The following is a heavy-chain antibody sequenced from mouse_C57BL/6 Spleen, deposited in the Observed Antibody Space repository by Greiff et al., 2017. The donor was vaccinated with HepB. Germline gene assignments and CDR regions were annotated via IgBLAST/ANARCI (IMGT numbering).Heavy chain of an antibody. J-gene: IGHJ4*01. V-gene: IGHV1-69*01. CDR2: IDPSDSYT. Sequence: VQLQQSGAELVMPGASVKLSCKASGYTFTSYWMHWVKQRPGQGLEWIGEIDPSDSYTNYNQKFKGKSTLTVDTSSSTAYMQLSSLTSEDSAVYYCARRNFMDYWGQGTSVTVSS. CDR3: ARRNFMDY. CDR1: GYTFTSYW.